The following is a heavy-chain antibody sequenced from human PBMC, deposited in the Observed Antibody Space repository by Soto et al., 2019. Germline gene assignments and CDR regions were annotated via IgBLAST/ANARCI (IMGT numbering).Heavy chain of an antibody. CDR3: AREVIGRVIVVVKRWFDP. Sequence: PSETLSLTCTVSGGSISSGDYYWSWIRQPPGKGLEWIGYIYYSGSTYYNPSLKSRVTISVDTSKNQFSLKLSSVTAADTAVYYCAREVIGRVIVVVKRWFDPWGQGTLVTVSS. CDR1: GGSISSGDYY. D-gene: IGHD2-2*01. CDR2: IYYSGST. J-gene: IGHJ5*02. V-gene: IGHV4-30-4*01.